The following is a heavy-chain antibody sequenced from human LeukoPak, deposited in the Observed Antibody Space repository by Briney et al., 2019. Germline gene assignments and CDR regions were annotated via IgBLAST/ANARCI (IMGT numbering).Heavy chain of an antibody. CDR2: INSDGSTT. CDR3: ARDRRLWNMDV. D-gene: IGHD4/OR15-4a*01. Sequence: GGSLRLSCAASGLTFSSYWMHWVRQAPGKGLVWVSRINSDGSTTTYADSVKGRFTISRDNAKNTLYLQMNSLRAEDTAVYHCARDRRLWNMDVWGTGTTVTISS. CDR1: GLTFSSYW. V-gene: IGHV3-74*01. J-gene: IGHJ6*03.